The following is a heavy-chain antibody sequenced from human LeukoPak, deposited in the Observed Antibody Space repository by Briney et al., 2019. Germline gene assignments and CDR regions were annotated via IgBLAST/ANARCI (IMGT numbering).Heavy chain of an antibody. J-gene: IGHJ6*02. CDR1: GFTFSDYY. CDR3: AGFWPLGYYYYGMDV. V-gene: IGHV3-11*01. D-gene: IGHD1-26*01. CDR2: ISSSGSTI. Sequence: GGSLRLSCAASGFTFSDYYMSWIRQAPGKGLEWVSYISSSGSTIYYADSVKGRFTISRDNAKNSLYLQMNSLRAEDTAVYYCAGFWPLGYYYYGMDVWGQGTTVTVSS.